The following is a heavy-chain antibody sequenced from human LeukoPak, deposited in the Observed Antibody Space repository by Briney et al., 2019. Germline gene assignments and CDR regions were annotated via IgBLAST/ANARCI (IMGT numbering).Heavy chain of an antibody. V-gene: IGHV4-34*01. CDR2: INHSGST. CDR1: SGSFSGYY. J-gene: IGHJ5*02. Sequence: SETLSLTCAVYSGSFSGYYWSWIRQPPGKGLEWIGEINHSGSTNYNPSLKSRVTISVDTSKNQFSLKLSSVTAADTAVYYCARGSSDGDYYWFDPWGQGTLVTVSS. D-gene: IGHD4-17*01. CDR3: ARGSSDGDYYWFDP.